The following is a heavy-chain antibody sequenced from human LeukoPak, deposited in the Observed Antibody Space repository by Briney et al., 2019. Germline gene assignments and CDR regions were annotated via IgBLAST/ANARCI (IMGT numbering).Heavy chain of an antibody. V-gene: IGHV3-7*01. D-gene: IGHD3-9*01. CDR2: IKQDGSEK. CDR3: TRDLMDYDVSTGLHHYYMDV. J-gene: IGHJ6*02. CDR1: GFTFSSYW. Sequence: PGGSLRLSCAASGFTFSSYWMSWVCQAPGKGLEWVANIKQDGSEKYYVDSVKGRFTISRDNAKNSLYLQMNTLRVEDTAVYYCTRDLMDYDVSTGLHHYYMDVWGQGTTVTVSS.